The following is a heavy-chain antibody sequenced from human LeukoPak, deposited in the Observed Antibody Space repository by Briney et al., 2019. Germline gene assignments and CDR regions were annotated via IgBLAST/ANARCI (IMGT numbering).Heavy chain of an antibody. V-gene: IGHV4-34*01. CDR3: ARRRNYGSGPDY. J-gene: IGHJ4*02. D-gene: IGHD3-10*01. CDR2: INHSGST. Sequence: SETLSLTCAVYGGSFSGYYWSWIRQPPGKGLEWIGEINHSGSTNYNPSLKSRVTISVDTSKNQFSLKLSSVTAADTAVYYCARRRNYGSGPDYWGQGTLVTVSS. CDR1: GGSFSGYY.